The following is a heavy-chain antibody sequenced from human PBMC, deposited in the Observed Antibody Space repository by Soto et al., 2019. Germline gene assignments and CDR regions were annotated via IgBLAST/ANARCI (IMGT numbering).Heavy chain of an antibody. Sequence: EVQLVESGGGLIQPGGSLRLSCAASGFTVSSNYMSWVRQAPGKGLEWVSVIYSGGSTYYADSVKGRFTISRDNCKNTLYLQMNSLRAEDTAVYYCARNYYYCGGGFDYWGQGTLVTVSS. D-gene: IGHD2-21*01. CDR3: ARNYYYCGGGFDY. CDR1: GFTVSSNY. CDR2: IYSGGST. V-gene: IGHV3-53*01. J-gene: IGHJ4*02.